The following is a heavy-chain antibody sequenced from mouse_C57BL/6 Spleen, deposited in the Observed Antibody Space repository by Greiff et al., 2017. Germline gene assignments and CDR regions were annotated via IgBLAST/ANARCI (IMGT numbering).Heavy chain of an antibody. V-gene: IGHV1-64*01. Sequence: VQLQQPGAELVKPGASVKLSCTASGYTFTSYWMHWVKQRPGQGLEWIGMIHPNSGSTNYNEKFKSKATLTVDKSSSTAYMQLSVLTSEDSAVYYCAAGVVAPNWYFDVWGTGTTVTVSA. CDR3: AAGVVAPNWYFDV. D-gene: IGHD1-1*01. J-gene: IGHJ1*03. CDR1: GYTFTSYW. CDR2: IHPNSGST.